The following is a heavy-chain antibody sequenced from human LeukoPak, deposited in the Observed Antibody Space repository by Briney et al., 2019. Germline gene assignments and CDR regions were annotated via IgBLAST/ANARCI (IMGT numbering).Heavy chain of an antibody. D-gene: IGHD5-24*01. Sequence: PSETLSLTCAVSGGSISSGGYSWSWIRQPPGKGLEWIGYMFYSGRTNHNPSLKSRVTISLDTSNNQFSLTLSSVTAADTAVYYCARHKRWLQLRGGRNTTPFDYWGQGTLVTVSS. CDR1: GGSISSGGYS. CDR3: ARHKRWLQLRGGRNTTPFDY. V-gene: IGHV4-30-4*07. J-gene: IGHJ4*02. CDR2: MFYSGRT.